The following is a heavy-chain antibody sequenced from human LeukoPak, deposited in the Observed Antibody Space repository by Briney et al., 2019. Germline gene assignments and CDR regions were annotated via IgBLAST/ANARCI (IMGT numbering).Heavy chain of an antibody. V-gene: IGHV4-30-2*01. CDR1: GGSISSGGYS. CDR3: ARALYDILTGYSDAFDI. D-gene: IGHD3-9*01. Sequence: SQTLSLTCAVSGGSISSGGYSWSWIRQPPGKGLEWIGYIYHSGSTYYNPSLKSRVTISVDRSKNQFSLKLSSVTAADTAVYYCARALYDILTGYSDAFDIWGQGSMVTVSS. J-gene: IGHJ3*02. CDR2: IYHSGST.